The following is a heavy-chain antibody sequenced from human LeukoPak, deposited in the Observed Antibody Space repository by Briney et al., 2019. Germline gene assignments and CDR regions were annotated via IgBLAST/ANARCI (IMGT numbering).Heavy chain of an antibody. CDR2: ISSSSSYI. CDR1: GFTFSSYS. V-gene: IGHV3-21*01. Sequence: GGSLRLXCAASGFTFSSYSMNWVRQAPGKGLEWVSSISSSSSYIYYADSVKGRFTISRDNAKNSLYLQMNSLRAEDTAVYYCARGARNAGSGYSFDYWGQGTLVTVSS. J-gene: IGHJ4*02. CDR3: ARGARNAGSGYSFDY. D-gene: IGHD3-3*01.